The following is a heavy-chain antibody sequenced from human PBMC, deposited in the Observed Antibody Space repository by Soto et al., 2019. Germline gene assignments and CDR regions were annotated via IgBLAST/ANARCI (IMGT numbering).Heavy chain of an antibody. CDR3: ERGAIVLMVYATFDY. CDR2: INHSGST. Sequence: SETLSLTCAVYGGSFSGYYWSWIRQPPGKGLEWIGEINHSGSTNYNPSLKSRVTISVDTSKNQFSLKLSSVTAADTAVYYCERGAIVLMVYATFDYWGQGTLVTVSS. J-gene: IGHJ4*02. D-gene: IGHD2-8*01. V-gene: IGHV4-34*01. CDR1: GGSFSGYY.